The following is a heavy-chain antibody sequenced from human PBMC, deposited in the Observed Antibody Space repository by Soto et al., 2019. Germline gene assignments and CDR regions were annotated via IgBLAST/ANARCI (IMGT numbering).Heavy chain of an antibody. Sequence: QPGGSLRLSCAASGFTFSSYWMHWVRQAPGKGLVWVSRINSDGSSTSYADSVKGRFTISRDNAKNTLYLQMNSLRAEDTAVYYCARGDLGYCSSTSCYDAFDIWGQGTMVTVSS. CDR3: ARGDLGYCSSTSCYDAFDI. V-gene: IGHV3-74*01. J-gene: IGHJ3*02. CDR1: GFTFSSYW. CDR2: INSDGSST. D-gene: IGHD2-2*01.